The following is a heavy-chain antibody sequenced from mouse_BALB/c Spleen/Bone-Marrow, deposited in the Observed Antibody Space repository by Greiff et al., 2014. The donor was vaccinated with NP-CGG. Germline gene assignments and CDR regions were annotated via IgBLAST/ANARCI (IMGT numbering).Heavy chain of an antibody. V-gene: IGHV14-3*02. J-gene: IGHJ2*01. CDR1: GFNIKDTY. D-gene: IGHD1-1*01. CDR3: AYGSSYDYFDY. Sequence: VQLQPSGAELVKPGASGKLSCTASGFNIKDTYMHWGKQRPEQGLEWIGRIDPANGNTKYDPKFQGKATITADTSSNTAYLQLSSLTSEDTAVYYCAYGSSYDYFDYWGQGTTLTVSS. CDR2: IDPANGNT.